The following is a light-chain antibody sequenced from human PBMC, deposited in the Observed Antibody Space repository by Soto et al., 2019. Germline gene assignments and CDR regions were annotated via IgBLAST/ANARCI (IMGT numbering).Light chain of an antibody. CDR2: WAS. CDR1: QTVLYSPNNKNS. J-gene: IGKJ4*01. Sequence: DIVMTQSPDSLAVSLGERATINCKSSQTVLYSPNNKNSLAWYQQKPGQPPKLLIYWASTRESGVPDRFSGSGSGTDFTLTISSLQAEDVAVYYCLQYYSTPLTFGGGTKVDIK. V-gene: IGKV4-1*01. CDR3: LQYYSTPLT.